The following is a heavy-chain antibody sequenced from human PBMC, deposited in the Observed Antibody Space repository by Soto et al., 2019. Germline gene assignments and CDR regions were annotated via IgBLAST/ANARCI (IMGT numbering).Heavy chain of an antibody. V-gene: IGHV1-18*01. D-gene: IGHD3-22*01. CDR3: ARGRYYDSSGHLPAEYFQH. CDR2: ISAYNGNT. CDR1: GYTFTSYG. Sequence: ASVKVSCKASGYTFTSYGISWVRQAPGQGLEWMGWISAYNGNTNYAQKLQGRVTMTTDTSTSTAYMELRSLRSDDTAVYYCARGRYYDSSGHLPAEYFQHWGQGTLVTVSS. J-gene: IGHJ1*01.